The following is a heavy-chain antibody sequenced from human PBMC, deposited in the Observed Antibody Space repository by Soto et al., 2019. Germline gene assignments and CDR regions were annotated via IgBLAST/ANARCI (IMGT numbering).Heavy chain of an antibody. CDR1: GGTFSSYA. CDR3: ATGAKYYYDSSGYYWNLLGAFDI. J-gene: IGHJ3*02. D-gene: IGHD3-22*01. CDR2: IIPIFGTA. V-gene: IGHV1-69*13. Sequence: GASVKVSCKASGGTFSSYAISWVRQAPGQGLEWMGGIIPIFGTANYAQKFQGRVTITADESTSTAYMELSSLRPEDTAVYYCATGAKYYYDSSGYYWNLLGAFDIWGQGTMVTVSS.